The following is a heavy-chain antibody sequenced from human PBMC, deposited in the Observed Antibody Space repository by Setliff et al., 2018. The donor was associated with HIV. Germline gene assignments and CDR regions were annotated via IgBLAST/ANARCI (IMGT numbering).Heavy chain of an antibody. V-gene: IGHV4-34*11. D-gene: IGHD1-26*01. CDR1: GGSFSGYY. CDR2: ISYNEYT. Sequence: SETLSLTCAVYGGSFSGYYWTWIRQHPEKGLEWIGHISYNEYTNYNPSLKSRVTISLDTSKKHFSLDLYSVTAADTAVYYCARDHNSGTLHAFDLWGQGTKVTVSS. J-gene: IGHJ3*01. CDR3: ARDHNSGTLHAFDL.